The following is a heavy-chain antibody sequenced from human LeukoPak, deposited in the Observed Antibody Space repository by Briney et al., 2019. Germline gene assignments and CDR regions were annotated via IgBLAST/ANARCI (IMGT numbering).Heavy chain of an antibody. D-gene: IGHD1-26*01. CDR3: AREVGTPQAFDI. J-gene: IGHJ3*02. V-gene: IGHV3-23*01. CDR1: GFTFSSYA. Sequence: GGSLRLSCAASGFTFSSYAMSWVRQAPGKGLEWVSAISGSGGGTYYADSVKGRFTISRDNAKNSLYLQMNSLKAEDTAIYYCAREVGTPQAFDIWGQGTMVTVSS. CDR2: ISGSGGGT.